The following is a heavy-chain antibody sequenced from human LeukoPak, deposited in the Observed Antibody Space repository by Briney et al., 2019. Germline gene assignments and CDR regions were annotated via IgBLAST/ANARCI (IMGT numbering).Heavy chain of an antibody. V-gene: IGHV1-69*06. CDR2: IIPIFGTA. CDR3: AKDRAAAGVNYFDY. CDR1: GGTFSSYA. Sequence: SVKVSCKASGGTFSSYAISWVRQAPGQGLEWMGGIIPIFGTANYAQKFQGRVTITADKSTSTAYMELSSLRAEDTAVYYCAKDRAAAGVNYFDYWGQGTLVTVSS. J-gene: IGHJ4*02. D-gene: IGHD6-13*01.